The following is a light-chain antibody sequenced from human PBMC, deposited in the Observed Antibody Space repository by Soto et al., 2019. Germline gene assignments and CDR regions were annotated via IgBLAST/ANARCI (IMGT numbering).Light chain of an antibody. CDR3: SSYTSSSTV. CDR1: SSGVGGYNY. J-gene: IGLJ3*02. Sequence: QSALTQPASVSGSPGQSITISCTGTSSGVGGYNYVSWYQQHPGKAPKLMIYEVSNRPSGVSNRFSGSKSGNTASLTISGLQAEDEADYYCSSYTSSSTVFGGGTKLTVL. V-gene: IGLV2-14*01. CDR2: EVS.